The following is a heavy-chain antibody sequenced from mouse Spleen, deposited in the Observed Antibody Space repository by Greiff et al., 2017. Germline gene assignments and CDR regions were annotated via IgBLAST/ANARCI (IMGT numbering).Heavy chain of an antibody. V-gene: IGHV5-6*01. CDR1: GFTFSSYG. Sequence: EVKLMESGGDLVKPGGSLKLSCAASGFTFSSYGMSWVRQTPDKRLEWVATISSGGSYTYYPDSVKGRFTISRDNAKNTLYLQMSSLKSEDTAMYYCARQRDYYGSSYLDYWGQGTTLTVSS. CDR3: ARQRDYYGSSYLDY. CDR2: ISSGGSYT. J-gene: IGHJ2*01. D-gene: IGHD1-1*01.